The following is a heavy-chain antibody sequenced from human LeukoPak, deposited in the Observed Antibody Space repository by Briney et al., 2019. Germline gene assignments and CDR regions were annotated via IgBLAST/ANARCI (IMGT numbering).Heavy chain of an antibody. V-gene: IGHV4-4*07. CDR3: ARESGAPAAMVFDY. CDR2: IYTSGST. J-gene: IGHJ4*02. Sequence: PSETLSLTCTVSGGSISSYYWTWIRQPAGKGLEWIGRIYTSGSTNYNPSLQSRVTMSVEASKNQFSLKLSSVAAADTAVYYCARESGAPAAMVFDYWGQGTLVTVSS. D-gene: IGHD2-2*01. CDR1: GGSISSYY.